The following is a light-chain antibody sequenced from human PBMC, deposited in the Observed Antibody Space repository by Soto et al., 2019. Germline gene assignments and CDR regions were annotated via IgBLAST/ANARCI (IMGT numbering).Light chain of an antibody. CDR3: QQSNNWPWT. Sequence: EVLMTQSPATLSVSPGERATLSCRASQSVSGKLAWYQQKPGQAPRLLIYDASTRATGIPARFSGSGSGTEFTLTISSLQSEDFAVYYCQQSNNWPWTFGQGTKV. V-gene: IGKV3-15*01. CDR2: DAS. CDR1: QSVSGK. J-gene: IGKJ1*01.